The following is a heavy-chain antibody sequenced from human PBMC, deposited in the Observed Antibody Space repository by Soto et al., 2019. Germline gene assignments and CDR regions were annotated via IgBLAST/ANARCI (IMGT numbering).Heavy chain of an antibody. Sequence: SETLSLTCTVSGGSISSYYWSWIRQPPEKGLEWIGYIYYSGSTNSTPSLKSRVTISVDPSTNQFSLKLSSVTAADTAVYYCERDYATSYYDIVAGYSSYYSYGTDVWAKGTTVTASS. CDR1: GGSISSYY. CDR2: IYYSGST. CDR3: ERDYATSYYDIVAGYSSYYSYGTDV. V-gene: IGHV4-59*01. J-gene: IGHJ6*04. D-gene: IGHD3-9*01.